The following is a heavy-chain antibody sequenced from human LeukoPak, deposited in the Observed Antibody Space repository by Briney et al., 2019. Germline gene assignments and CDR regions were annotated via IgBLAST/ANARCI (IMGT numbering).Heavy chain of an antibody. CDR3: ARDGTDYGDYYFDY. CDR2: IKQDGSEK. V-gene: IGHV3-7*01. J-gene: IGHJ4*02. D-gene: IGHD4-17*01. CDR1: GFTFSSYW. Sequence: GGSLRLSCAASGFTFSSYWMSWVRQAPGKGLEWVANIKQDGSEKYYVDSVKGRFTISRDNAKNSLYLQMNSLRAEDTAVYYCARDGTDYGDYYFDYWGQGTLVTVSS.